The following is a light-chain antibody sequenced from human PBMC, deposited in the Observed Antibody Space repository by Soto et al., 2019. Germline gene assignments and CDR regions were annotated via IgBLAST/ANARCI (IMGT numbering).Light chain of an antibody. CDR3: QQNYSIPIT. V-gene: IGKV1-39*01. CDR1: QNVNRF. CDR2: ATS. J-gene: IGKJ5*01. Sequence: DIQMTQSPSSLSASVGDSVTITCRASQNVNRFLHWYQQRPGKAPKLLIYATSTLQTGVPSRFTGSGSGTDFTLTISSLQPEDFATYYCQQNYSIPITFGQGTRLEIK.